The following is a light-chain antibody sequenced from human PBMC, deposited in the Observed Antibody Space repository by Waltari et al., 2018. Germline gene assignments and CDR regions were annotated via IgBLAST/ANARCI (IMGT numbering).Light chain of an antibody. V-gene: IGLV2-14*03. Sequence: QSALTQPASVSGSPGQSNTISCTGTSSDIGSYNYVSWYPQHPGKAPILVIYDVTNRPSGLFDRVSGSTSGNTASLTISWLQPEDEATYHCSAYACSDLVLFGGGTKLTVL. CDR3: SAYACSDLVL. J-gene: IGLJ2*01. CDR1: SSDIGSYNY. CDR2: DVT.